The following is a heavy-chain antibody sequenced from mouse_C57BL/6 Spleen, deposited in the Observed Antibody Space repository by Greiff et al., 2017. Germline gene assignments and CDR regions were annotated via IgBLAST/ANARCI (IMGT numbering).Heavy chain of an antibody. CDR1: GYSFTDYN. CDR3: ARGSYYCSSYYFALDY. Sequence: VQLQQSGPELVKPGASVKISCKASGYSFTDYNMHWVKQSTGKSLEWIGVINPNYGTTNYNQKFKGKATLTVDQSSSTAYMQLNSLTSEYSAVYYCARGSYYCSSYYFALDYWGQGTSVTVSS. CDR2: INPNYGTT. D-gene: IGHD1-1*01. V-gene: IGHV1-39*01. J-gene: IGHJ4*01.